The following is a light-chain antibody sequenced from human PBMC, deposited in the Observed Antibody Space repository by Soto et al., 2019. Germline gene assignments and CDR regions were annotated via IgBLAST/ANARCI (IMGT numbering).Light chain of an antibody. CDR1: SGDVGGYNF. CDR2: DVS. CDR3: CSHAGSFSWV. J-gene: IGLJ3*02. Sequence: QSALTQPRSVSGSPGQSVTLSCTGTSGDVGGYNFVSWYQQHPGKAPKLMIYDVSTRPSGVPDRFSGSKSGNTASLTISGLQVEDEADYYCCSHAGSFSWVFGGGTKVTVL. V-gene: IGLV2-11*01.